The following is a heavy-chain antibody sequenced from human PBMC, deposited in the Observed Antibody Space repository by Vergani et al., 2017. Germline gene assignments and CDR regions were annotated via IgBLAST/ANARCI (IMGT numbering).Heavy chain of an antibody. V-gene: IGHV3-30*02. CDR2: IQLDGSNK. CDR1: GFTWGNNE. J-gene: IGHJ4*02. D-gene: IGHD3-3*01. Sequence: QVQLVESGGGVVQRGGSRKLSGATSGFTWGNNEMKGIPQGPGKGLELVAFIQLDGSNKYYADSVKGRFTLSRDFSKNTLYLKMNSLRTDDTATYYCAKHFRGWSIDYWGQGTQVIVSS. CDR3: AKHFRGWSIDY.